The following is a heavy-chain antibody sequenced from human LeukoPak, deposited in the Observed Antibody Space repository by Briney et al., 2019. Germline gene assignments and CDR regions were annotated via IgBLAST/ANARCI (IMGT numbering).Heavy chain of an antibody. CDR3: ARSGIVVVPAAIFAFDI. J-gene: IGHJ3*02. CDR2: INHSGST. Sequence: PSETLSLTCTVSGGSISSGDYYWSWIRQPPGKGLEWIGEINHSGSTNYNPSLKSRVTISVDTSKNQFSLKLSSVTAADTAVYYCARSGIVVVPAAIFAFDIWGQGTMVTVSS. V-gene: IGHV4-39*07. D-gene: IGHD2-2*01. CDR1: GGSISSGDYY.